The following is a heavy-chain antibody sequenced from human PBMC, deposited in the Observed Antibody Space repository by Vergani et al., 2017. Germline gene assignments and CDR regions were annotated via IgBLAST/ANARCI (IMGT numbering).Heavy chain of an antibody. V-gene: IGHV3-21*01. D-gene: IGHD1-1*01. J-gene: IGHJ6*03. CDR3: ARAFERADYYYYYMDV. CDR1: GFTFSSYS. Sequence: VQLVESGGGVVQPGRSLRLSCAASGFTFSSYSMNWVRQAPGKGLEWVSSISSSSSYIYYADSVKGRFTISRDNAKNSLYLQMNSLRAEDTAVYYCARAFERADYYYYYMDVWGKGTTVTVSS. CDR2: ISSSSSYI.